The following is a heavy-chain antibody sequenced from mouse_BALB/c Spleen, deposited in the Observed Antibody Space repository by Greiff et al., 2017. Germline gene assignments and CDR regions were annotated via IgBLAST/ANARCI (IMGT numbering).Heavy chain of an antibody. V-gene: IGHV1-12*01. CDR3: ARGDRYGAWFAY. Sequence: QVQLQQPGAELVKPGASVKMSCKASGYTFTSYNMHWVKQTPGQGLEWIGAIYPGNGDTSYNQKFKGKATLTADKSSSTAYMQLSSLTSEDSAVYYCARGDRYGAWFAYWGQGTLVTVSA. D-gene: IGHD2-14*01. CDR1: GYTFTSYN. CDR2: IYPGNGDT. J-gene: IGHJ3*01.